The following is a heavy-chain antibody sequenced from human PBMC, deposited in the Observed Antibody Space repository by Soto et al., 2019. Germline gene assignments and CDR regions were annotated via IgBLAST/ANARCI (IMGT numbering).Heavy chain of an antibody. CDR1: GASITSGAYY. J-gene: IGHJ4*02. V-gene: IGHV4-31*03. D-gene: IGHD7-27*01. Sequence: QVQLQESGPGLVKPSETLSLTCSVSGASITSGAYYWTWIRQHPGKGLGWIGHIYYSGSTLYNPPPXSXFRMSLDTSRNRFSVELSSVTAADTAIYYCARNRGRTGFFDYWGQGILVTVSS. CDR2: IYYSGST. CDR3: ARNRGRTGFFDY.